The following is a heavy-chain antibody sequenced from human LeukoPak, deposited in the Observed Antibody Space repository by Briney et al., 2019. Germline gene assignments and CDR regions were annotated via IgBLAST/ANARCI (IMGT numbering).Heavy chain of an antibody. CDR2: IYCSGST. J-gene: IGHJ4*02. Sequence: SETLSLTCTVSGGSISSYYWSWIRQPPGKGLEWIGYIYCSGSTNYNPSLKSRVTISVDTSKNQFSLKLSSVTAADTAVYYCARQGRGQSGSYDYWGQGTLVTVSS. CDR3: ARQGRGQSGSYDY. D-gene: IGHD1-26*01. V-gene: IGHV4-59*08. CDR1: GGSISSYY.